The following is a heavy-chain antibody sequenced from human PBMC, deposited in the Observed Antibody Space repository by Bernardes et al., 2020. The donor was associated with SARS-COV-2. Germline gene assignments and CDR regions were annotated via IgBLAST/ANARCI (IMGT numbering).Heavy chain of an antibody. D-gene: IGHD4-4*01. J-gene: IGHJ5*02. V-gene: IGHV3-23*02. CDR2: ISCSGEHT. CDR3: AKEKDTVGLTWFDP. Sequence: GGSLRLSCAASGFAFYNYGMSWLRQPPGKGLEWVSGISCSGEHTYYRDSVKGRFTIFRDNSNSILYLQMNSLRVEDTGKYYCAKEKDTVGLTWFDPWGQGTQVNVSS. CDR1: GFAFYNYG.